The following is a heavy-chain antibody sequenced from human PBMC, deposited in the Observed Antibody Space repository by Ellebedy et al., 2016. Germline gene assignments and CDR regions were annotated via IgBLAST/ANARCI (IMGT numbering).Heavy chain of an antibody. CDR1: GYTFTGYY. J-gene: IGHJ4*02. V-gene: IGHV1-2*02. Sequence: ASVKVSCXASGYTFTGYYMHWVRQAPGQGLEWMGWINPNSGGTNYAQKFQGRVTMTRDTSISTAYMELSRLRSDDTAVYYCARDLEWELPIFDYWGQGTLVTVSS. CDR3: ARDLEWELPIFDY. D-gene: IGHD1-26*01. CDR2: INPNSGGT.